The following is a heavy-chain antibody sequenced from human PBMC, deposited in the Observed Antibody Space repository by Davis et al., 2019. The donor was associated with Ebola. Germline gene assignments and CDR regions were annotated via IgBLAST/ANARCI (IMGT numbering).Heavy chain of an antibody. Sequence: GESLKISCAASGFTFSSYWMHWVRQAPGKGLVWVSCINRDGSTTTYADSVKGRFTISRDNAKNTLYLQMNSLRAEDTAVYYCAKDLVHGSGSCGHWGQDTLVTVSS. CDR1: GFTFSSYW. J-gene: IGHJ1*01. D-gene: IGHD3-10*01. V-gene: IGHV3-74*03. CDR3: AKDLVHGSGSCGH. CDR2: INRDGSTT.